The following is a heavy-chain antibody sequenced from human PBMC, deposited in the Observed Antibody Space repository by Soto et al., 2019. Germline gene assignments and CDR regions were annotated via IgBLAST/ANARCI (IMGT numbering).Heavy chain of an antibody. D-gene: IGHD3-22*01. V-gene: IGHV3-23*01. J-gene: IGHJ4*02. CDR2: ISGSGGST. Sequence: GGSLRLSCAASGITFTAYAMSWVRQAPGKGLEWVSSISGSGGSTYYADSVKGRLTISRDNSKNTLYLQMNSLRAEDTAVYYCARDHPWDSSGFDYWGQGTLVTVSS. CDR3: ARDHPWDSSGFDY. CDR1: GITFTAYA.